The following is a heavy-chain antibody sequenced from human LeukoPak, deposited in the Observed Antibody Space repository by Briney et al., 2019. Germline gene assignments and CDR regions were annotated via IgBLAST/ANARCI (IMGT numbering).Heavy chain of an antibody. CDR1: GFTFGNFW. CDR3: RPGHYDSYA. V-gene: IGHV3-7*01. CDR2: IKEDGSEK. Sequence: GGSLRLSCVASGFTFGNFWMSWVRQAPGKGPEWVANIKEDGSEKYYVDSVRGRFTISRDNAKNSLYPQMNSLRAEDTGVYFCRPGHYDSYAWDQGTLVTVSS. J-gene: IGHJ5*02. D-gene: IGHD5-12*01.